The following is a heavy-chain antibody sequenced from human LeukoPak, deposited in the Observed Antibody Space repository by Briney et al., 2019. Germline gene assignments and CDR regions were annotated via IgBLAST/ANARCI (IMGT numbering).Heavy chain of an antibody. V-gene: IGHV4-34*01. CDR1: GGSFSGYY. CDR2: INHSGST. D-gene: IGHD3-10*01. J-gene: IGHJ4*02. CDR3: ARRYPLYYYGSESYPFDY. Sequence: PSETLSLTCAVYGGSFSGYYWSWSRQPPGKGLEWIGEINHSGSTNYNPSLKSRVTISVDTSKNQFSLKLSSVTAADTAVYYCARRYPLYYYGSESYPFDYWGQGTLVTVSS.